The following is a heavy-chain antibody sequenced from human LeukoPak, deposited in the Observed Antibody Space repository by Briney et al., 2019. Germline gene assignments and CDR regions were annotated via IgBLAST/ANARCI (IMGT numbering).Heavy chain of an antibody. V-gene: IGHV3-23*01. Sequence: SGGSLRLSCAASGFTFSSYAMSWVRQAPGKGLDWVSVISGSGGSTYYADSVKGRFTISRDNSKNTLYLQMNSLRAEDTAVYYCAKEMYYYESSGYCDYWGQGTLVTVSS. J-gene: IGHJ4*02. D-gene: IGHD3-22*01. CDR2: ISGSGGST. CDR1: GFTFSSYA. CDR3: AKEMYYYESSGYCDY.